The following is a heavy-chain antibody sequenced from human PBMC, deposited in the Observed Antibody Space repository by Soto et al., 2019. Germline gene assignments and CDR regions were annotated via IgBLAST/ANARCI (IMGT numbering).Heavy chain of an antibody. V-gene: IGHV3-30*18. CDR1: GFTFSSYG. J-gene: IGHJ6*02. CDR3: AKAIFGVVHGMDV. Sequence: PGGSLRLSCAASGFTFSSYGMHWVRQAPGKGLEWVAVISYDGSNKYYADSVKGRFTISRDNSKNTLYLQMNSLRAEDTAVYYCAKAIFGVVHGMDVWGQGTTVTVSS. CDR2: ISYDGSNK. D-gene: IGHD3-3*01.